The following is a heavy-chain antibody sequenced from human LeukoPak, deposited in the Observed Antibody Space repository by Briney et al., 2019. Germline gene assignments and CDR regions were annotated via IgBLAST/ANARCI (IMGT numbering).Heavy chain of an antibody. J-gene: IGHJ5*02. D-gene: IGHD2-2*01. CDR2: IKRDGSEK. CDR3: AKSGCSSTSCYGLFSGWFDP. Sequence: GGSLRLSCAASGFTFSNYWMSWVRQAPGKGLEWVAIIKRDGSEKSYVDSVKGRSTISRDNAKNSLYLQMNSLRAEDTAVYYCAKSGCSSTSCYGLFSGWFDPWGQGTLVTVSS. CDR1: GFTFSNYW. V-gene: IGHV3-7*03.